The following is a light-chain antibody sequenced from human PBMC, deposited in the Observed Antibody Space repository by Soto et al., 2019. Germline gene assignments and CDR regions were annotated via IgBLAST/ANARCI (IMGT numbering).Light chain of an antibody. J-gene: IGKJ1*01. CDR2: GAS. CDR1: QSVNSKY. Sequence: IVLTQSPGTPSLSPGERATLSCRASQSVNSKYIAWYQQKLGQAPMLLIYGASSRATGIPDRFSGSGSGADFTLTISRLQPEDFAVYYCQWYGSSRAFGQGTKVDIK. V-gene: IGKV3-20*01. CDR3: QWYGSSRA.